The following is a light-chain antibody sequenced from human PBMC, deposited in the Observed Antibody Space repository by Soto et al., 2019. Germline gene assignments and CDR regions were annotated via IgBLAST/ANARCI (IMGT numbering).Light chain of an antibody. Sequence: EIVMTQSPATLSVSPGERATLSCRASQSVSSNLAWYQQKPGQAPRLLIYGASTRATGIPARFSGSGSGTEFTLTISSLQSEDFAFYYCQKYNNRPFTFGPATKVDIK. CDR3: QKYNNRPFT. CDR1: QSVSSN. CDR2: GAS. V-gene: IGKV3-15*01. J-gene: IGKJ3*01.